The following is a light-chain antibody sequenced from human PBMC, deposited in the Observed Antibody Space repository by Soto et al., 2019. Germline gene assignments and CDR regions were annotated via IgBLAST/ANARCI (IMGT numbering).Light chain of an antibody. CDR1: QSVTSSY. Sequence: EIVLTQSPGTLSLSPGERATLSCRASQSVTSSYLAWYQQQPGQAPRLLIYGASSRATGIPDRFSGSGSGTDFTITISRLEPEDFAVYYCQHYGTSWTFGQGTKVEIK. V-gene: IGKV3-20*01. CDR3: QHYGTSWT. CDR2: GAS. J-gene: IGKJ1*01.